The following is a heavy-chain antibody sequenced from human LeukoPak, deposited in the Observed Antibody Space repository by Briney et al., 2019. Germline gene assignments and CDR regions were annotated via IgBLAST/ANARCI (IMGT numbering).Heavy chain of an antibody. V-gene: IGHV4-59*01. D-gene: IGHD6-19*01. CDR1: GYSISSYY. CDR2: IYYSGST. CDR3: ARASTIAEQWPVEDWYFDY. Sequence: SETLSLTCTVSGYSISSYYWSWLRQPPGKGLEWLGYIYYSGSTNYNPSRKSRVTISVDTSKNQFSLKLSSVTAADTAVYYCARASTIAEQWPVEDWYFDYWGQGTLVTVSS. J-gene: IGHJ4*02.